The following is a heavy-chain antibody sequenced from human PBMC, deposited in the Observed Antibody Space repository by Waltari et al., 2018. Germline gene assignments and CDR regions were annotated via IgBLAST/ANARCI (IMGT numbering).Heavy chain of an antibody. V-gene: IGHV1-69*06. CDR2: IIPTFGTT. D-gene: IGHD3-22*01. Sequence: QVQVVQSGAEVKKPGSSVRVSCKASGGPFSSYGLSWVRQAPGQGLEWMGGIIPTFGTTNHPQEFRGRVTITADKSTSTAYMELSSLRSADTAVYYCTGGYYESSGFSFSYTYNMDVWGQGTTVTVSS. CDR3: TGGYYESSGFSFSYTYNMDV. J-gene: IGHJ6*02. CDR1: GGPFSSYG.